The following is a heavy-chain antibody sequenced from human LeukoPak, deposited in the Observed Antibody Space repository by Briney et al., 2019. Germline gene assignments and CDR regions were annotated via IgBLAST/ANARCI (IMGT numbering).Heavy chain of an antibody. CDR1: GYSFTTYW. J-gene: IGHJ4*02. V-gene: IGHV5-51*01. CDR2: LYPRDSDT. D-gene: IGHD6-13*01. CDR3: ARGGIAAAAFY. Sequence: GESLRISFKASGYSFTTYWIGWVRQMPGKGLEWMGILYPRDSDTTYSPSFQGQVTISADKSISTAYLQWSSLKASDTAMYYCARGGIAAAAFYWGQGTLVTVSS.